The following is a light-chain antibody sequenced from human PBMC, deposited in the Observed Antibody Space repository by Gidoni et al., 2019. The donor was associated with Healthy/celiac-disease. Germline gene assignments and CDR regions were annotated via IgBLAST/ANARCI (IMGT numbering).Light chain of an antibody. CDR2: GAS. Sequence: EIVLTQSPCTLSLSPGESATLSCRASQCGSSSYLAWYQQKPGQAPRLLIYGASSRATGIPDRFSGSGSGTEFTLTISRLEPEDFAVYYCQQYGSYSRTFGQXTKVEIK. J-gene: IGKJ1*01. V-gene: IGKV3-20*01. CDR3: QQYGSYSRT. CDR1: QCGSSSY.